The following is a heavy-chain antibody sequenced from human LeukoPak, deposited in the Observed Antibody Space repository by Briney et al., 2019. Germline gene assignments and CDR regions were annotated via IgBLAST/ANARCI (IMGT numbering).Heavy chain of an antibody. CDR1: GFTVSSNY. D-gene: IGHD3-3*01. CDR3: ARETTSNDFWSGYCAFDI. CDR2: IYSGGST. Sequence: GGSLRLSCAASGFTVSSNYMSWVRQAPGKGLEWVSVIYSGGSTYYADSVKGRFTISRDNSKNTLYLQMNSLRAEDTAVYYCARETTSNDFWSGYCAFDIWGQGTMVTVSS. V-gene: IGHV3-53*01. J-gene: IGHJ3*02.